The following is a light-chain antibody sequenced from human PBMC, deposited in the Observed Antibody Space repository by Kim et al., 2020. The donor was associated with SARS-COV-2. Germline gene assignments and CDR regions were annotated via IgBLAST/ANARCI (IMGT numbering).Light chain of an antibody. CDR2: DVT. J-gene: IGLJ1*01. V-gene: IGLV2-11*01. CDR1: STDVGGYNY. Sequence: QSALTQPRSVSGSPGQSVTISCTGTSTDVGGYNYVSWYQQHPGKAPKLMIYDVTERPSGVPDRFSASKPGHTASLTISGLQAEDEADYYCCSYAGSPPYVFGTGTKVTVL. CDR3: CSYAGSPPYV.